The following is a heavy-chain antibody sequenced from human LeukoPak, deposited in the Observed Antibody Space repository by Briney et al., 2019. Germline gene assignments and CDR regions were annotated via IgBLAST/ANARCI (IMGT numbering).Heavy chain of an antibody. Sequence: SETLSLTCTVSGGSISSSSYYWGWIRQPPGKGLEWIGSIYYSGSTYYNPSLKSRVTISVDTSKNQFSLKLSSVIAADTAVYYCAREPPGFGEFRVAGEYYFDYWGQGTLVTVSS. V-gene: IGHV4-39*07. CDR3: AREPPGFGEFRVAGEYYFDY. J-gene: IGHJ4*02. CDR2: IYYSGST. CDR1: GGSISSSSYY. D-gene: IGHD3-10*01.